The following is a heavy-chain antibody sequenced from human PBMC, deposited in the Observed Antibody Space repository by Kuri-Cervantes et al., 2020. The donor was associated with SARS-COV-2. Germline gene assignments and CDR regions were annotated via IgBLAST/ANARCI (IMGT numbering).Heavy chain of an antibody. CDR3: TRYDFWSGYYLDY. CDR1: GFTFNNAW. Sequence: GESLKISCAASGFTFNNAWMTWVRQAPGKGLEWVGRVKSKTDGGGTDYAAPVKGRFTISRDDSKNILYLQMNSLKTEDTAVYYCTRYDFWSGYYLDYWGQGTLVTVSS. J-gene: IGHJ4*02. CDR2: VKSKTDGGGT. D-gene: IGHD3-3*01. V-gene: IGHV3-15*01.